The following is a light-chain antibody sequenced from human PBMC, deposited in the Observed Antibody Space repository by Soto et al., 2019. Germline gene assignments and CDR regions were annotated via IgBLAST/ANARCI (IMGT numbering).Light chain of an antibody. CDR1: QSVGNN. CDR2: EAS. CDR3: QQYDSSPT. Sequence: EIVLTHSPATLSLSPGERATLSCRASQSVGNNLAWYQQKPGQAPGLLIYEASTRATGIPARFSGSGSGTDFTLTISSLEPEDFAVYHCQQYDSSPTFGQGTKVDIK. V-gene: IGKV3-11*01. J-gene: IGKJ1*01.